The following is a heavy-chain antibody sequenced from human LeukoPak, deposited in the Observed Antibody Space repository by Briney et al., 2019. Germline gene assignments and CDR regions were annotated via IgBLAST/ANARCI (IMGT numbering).Heavy chain of an antibody. Sequence: TTGGSLRLSCAASGFTFSSYAMSWVRQAPGKGLEWVSSISSSSSYIYYADSVKGRFTISRDNAKNSLYLQMNSLRAEDTAVYYCASPNYDSSGYHPGGYYGMDVWGQGTTVTVSS. D-gene: IGHD3-22*01. V-gene: IGHV3-21*01. CDR1: GFTFSSYA. CDR3: ASPNYDSSGYHPGGYYGMDV. J-gene: IGHJ6*02. CDR2: ISSSSSYI.